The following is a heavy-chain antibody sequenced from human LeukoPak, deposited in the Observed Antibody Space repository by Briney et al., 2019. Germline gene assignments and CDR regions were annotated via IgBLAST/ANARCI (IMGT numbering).Heavy chain of an antibody. CDR3: ARHGSTSLHYAFDI. CDR2: LYYSGNT. Sequence: SETLSLTCTVSGGSISSYQWSWIRQPPGKGLEWIAYLYYSGNTNCNPSLKSRLTLSVDTSKNQFSLKLNSVIAADTALYYCARHGSTSLHYAFDIWGQGTMVTVSS. V-gene: IGHV4-59*01. D-gene: IGHD2-2*01. CDR1: GGSISSYQ. J-gene: IGHJ3*02.